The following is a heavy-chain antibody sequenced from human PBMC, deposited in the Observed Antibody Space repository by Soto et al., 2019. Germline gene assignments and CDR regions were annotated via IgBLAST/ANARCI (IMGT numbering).Heavy chain of an antibody. CDR1: GFTFSSYG. CDR3: ARVRVGSWVVVADAGVYGMDV. V-gene: IGHV3-33*01. Sequence: GGSLRLSCAASGFTFSSYGMHWVRQAPGKGLEWVAVIWYDGSNKYYADSVKGRFTISRNNSKNTLYLQMNSLRAEDTAVYYCARVRVGSWVVVADAGVYGMDVWGQGTTVTVSS. J-gene: IGHJ6*02. D-gene: IGHD3-22*01. CDR2: IWYDGSNK.